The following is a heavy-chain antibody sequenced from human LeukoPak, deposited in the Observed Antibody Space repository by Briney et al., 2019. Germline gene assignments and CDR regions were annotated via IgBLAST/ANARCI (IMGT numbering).Heavy chain of an antibody. V-gene: IGHV3-64D*09. J-gene: IGHJ4*02. Sequence: GGSLRLSCSASGFTFSSYAMHWVRQAPGKGLEYVAAISRNGGSTYYADSVKGRFTISRDNSKSTLYLQMSSLRAEDTAVYLCVKDLRSDFMGVLSRYLSYWGQGTLVTVSS. D-gene: IGHD2/OR15-2a*01. CDR1: GFTFSSYA. CDR3: VKDLRSDFMGVLSRYLSY. CDR2: ISRNGGST.